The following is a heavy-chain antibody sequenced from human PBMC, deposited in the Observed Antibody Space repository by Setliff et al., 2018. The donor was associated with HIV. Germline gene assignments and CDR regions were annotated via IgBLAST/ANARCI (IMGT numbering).Heavy chain of an antibody. CDR1: GFTFNNYW. V-gene: IGHV3-48*04. CDR2: ISSSGSTI. CDR3: ARTWQLTCGMDV. D-gene: IGHD6-13*01. J-gene: IGHJ6*02. Sequence: PGGSLRLSCAASGFTFNNYWMAWARQAPGKGLEWVSYISSSGSTIYYADSVKGRFTISRDNAKNSLYLQMNSLRAEDTAVYYCARTWQLTCGMDVWGQGTTVTVSS.